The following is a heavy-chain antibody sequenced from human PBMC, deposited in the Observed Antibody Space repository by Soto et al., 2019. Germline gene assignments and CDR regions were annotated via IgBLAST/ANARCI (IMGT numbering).Heavy chain of an antibody. CDR1: GFTFSDHY. CDR3: IRVRGGGTYHFDY. D-gene: IGHD3-10*01. V-gene: IGHV3-72*01. J-gene: IGHJ4*02. CDR2: IRNKANSYTT. Sequence: ESGGGLVQPGGSLRLSCAASGFTFSDHYMDWVRQAPGKGLEWVGRIRNKANSYTTEYAASVRGRFTISRDDSKNSLYLQMNNLKTDDTAVYYCIRVRGGGTYHFDYWGQGTLVTVSS.